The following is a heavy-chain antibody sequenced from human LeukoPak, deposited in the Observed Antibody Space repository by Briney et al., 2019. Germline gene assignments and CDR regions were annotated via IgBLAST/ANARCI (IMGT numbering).Heavy chain of an antibody. V-gene: IGHV3-48*01. Sequence: ETLSLTCTVSGGSISSYYWSWIRQPPGKGLEWVSYISSSSNVIYYTESVKGRFTISRDNAKNLVYLQLNGLRPEDTAIYYCARGDPIYDFWSGGDYWGQGSLVTVSS. CDR3: ARGDPIYDFWSGGDY. CDR1: GGSISSYY. CDR2: ISSSSNVI. J-gene: IGHJ4*02. D-gene: IGHD3-3*01.